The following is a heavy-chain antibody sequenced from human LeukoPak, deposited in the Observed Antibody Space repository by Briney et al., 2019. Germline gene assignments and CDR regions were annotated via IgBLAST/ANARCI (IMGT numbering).Heavy chain of an antibody. CDR1: GFTFSSYW. Sequence: GGSLRLSCAASGFTFSSYWMTWVRQAPGKGLEWVANLNQDGSDKYYVDSVKGRFTISRDNAKNTLYLQMDSLRAEDTGVYYCARSNQADDYWGQGTLVTVSS. CDR3: ARSNQADDY. J-gene: IGHJ4*02. V-gene: IGHV3-7*01. D-gene: IGHD1-14*01. CDR2: LNQDGSDK.